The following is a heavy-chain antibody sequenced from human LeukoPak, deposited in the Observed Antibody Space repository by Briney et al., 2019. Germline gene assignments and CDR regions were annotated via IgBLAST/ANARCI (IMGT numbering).Heavy chain of an antibody. CDR2: INPNSGGT. V-gene: IGHV1-2*02. J-gene: IGHJ6*02. CDR3: ASFTMIGNYYGMDV. CDR1: GYTFTSYD. D-gene: IGHD3-22*01. Sequence: ASVKVSCKASGYTFTSYDINWVRQATGQGLEWMGWINPNSGGTNYAQKFQGRVTMTRDTSISTAYMELSRLRSDDTAVYYCASFTMIGNYYGMDVWGQGTTVTVSS.